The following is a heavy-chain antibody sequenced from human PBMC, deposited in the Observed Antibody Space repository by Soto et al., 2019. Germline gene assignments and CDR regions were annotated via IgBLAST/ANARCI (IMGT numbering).Heavy chain of an antibody. D-gene: IGHD2-2*01. CDR1: GYSFTSYW. V-gene: IGHV5-10-1*01. J-gene: IGHJ6*02. CDR2: IDPSDSYT. Sequence: SLKISCKGSGYSFTSYWISWVRQVPGKGLEWMGRIDPSDSYTNYSPSFQGHVTISADKSISTAYLQWSSLKASDTAMYYCARPPPRVPAAPYYSADYGMDVWGQGTTVTVSS. CDR3: ARPPPRVPAAPYYSADYGMDV.